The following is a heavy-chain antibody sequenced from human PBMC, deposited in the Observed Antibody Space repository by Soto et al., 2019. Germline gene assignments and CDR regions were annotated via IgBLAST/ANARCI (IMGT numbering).Heavy chain of an antibody. J-gene: IGHJ4*02. Sequence: GWSLRLACASSGFTFISYPMHWVRQAPGKGLEHVSSTSGDGRIMYYLDSVKGRFTISRDNSKNTLYLQMGSLRTEDMAVYYCARGRAAYYFDYWGQGALVTVSS. CDR1: GFTFISYP. V-gene: IGHV3-64*02. CDR2: TSGDGRIM. CDR3: ARGRAAYYFDY. D-gene: IGHD6-25*01.